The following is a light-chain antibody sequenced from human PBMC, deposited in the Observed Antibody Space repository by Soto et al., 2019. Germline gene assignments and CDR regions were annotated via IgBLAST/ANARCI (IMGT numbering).Light chain of an antibody. J-gene: IGLJ1*01. CDR1: STDVGGYNY. CDR3: FSYTSGNTRV. CDR2: EVS. Sequence: QSVLRHPASVSGSPGQSIAISCSGSSTDVGGYNYVSWYQLLPDEAPKLLIYEVSNRPSGISTRFSGTKSGNTASLTISGLQAEEEADHYCFSYTSGNTRVFGTGTKVTVL. V-gene: IGLV2-14*01.